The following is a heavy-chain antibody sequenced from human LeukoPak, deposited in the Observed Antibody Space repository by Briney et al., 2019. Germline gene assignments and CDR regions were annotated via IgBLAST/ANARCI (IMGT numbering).Heavy chain of an antibody. D-gene: IGHD2-2*02. CDR3: ARGRVVPAAIRRPSRWYYMDV. V-gene: IGHV1-8*03. CDR1: GYTFTSYD. J-gene: IGHJ6*03. Sequence: ASVKVSCKASGYTFTSYDINWVQQATGQGLEWMGWMNPNSGNTGYAQKFQGRVTITRNTSISTAYMELSSLRSEDTAVYYCARGRVVPAAIRRPSRWYYMDVWGKGTTVTVSS. CDR2: MNPNSGNT.